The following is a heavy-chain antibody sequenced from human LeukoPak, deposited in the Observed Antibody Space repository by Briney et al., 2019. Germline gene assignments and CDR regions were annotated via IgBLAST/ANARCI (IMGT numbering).Heavy chain of an antibody. CDR3: ARDAALYDSSGYYYLW. Sequence: GSSVKVSCKASGGTFSRYAISWVRQAPGQGLEWIGGIIPIFGTANYAQEFQGRATITADQSTSTAYMQLSGLRSEDTAVYYCARDAALYDSSGYYYLWWGQGTLVTVSS. CDR1: GGTFSRYA. D-gene: IGHD3-22*01. V-gene: IGHV1-69*01. CDR2: IIPIFGTA. J-gene: IGHJ4*02.